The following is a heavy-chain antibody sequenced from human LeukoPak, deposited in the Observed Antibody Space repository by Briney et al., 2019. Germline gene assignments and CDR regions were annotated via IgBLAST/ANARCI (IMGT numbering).Heavy chain of an antibody. D-gene: IGHD3-16*02. CDR2: INPNSGGT. V-gene: IGHV1-2*02. J-gene: IGHJ4*02. Sequence: DSVKVSCKASGYTFTGYYMHWVRQAPGQGLEWMGWINPNSGGTNYAQKFQGRVTMTRDTSISTAYMELSRLRSDDTAVYYCARSLRLGELSSHGYWGQGTLVTVSS. CDR3: ARSLRLGELSSHGY. CDR1: GYTFTGYY.